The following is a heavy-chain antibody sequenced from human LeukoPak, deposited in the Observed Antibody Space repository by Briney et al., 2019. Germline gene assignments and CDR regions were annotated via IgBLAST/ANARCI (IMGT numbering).Heavy chain of an antibody. CDR2: ISYDGSNK. V-gene: IGHV3-30*01. J-gene: IGHJ6*03. CDR1: GFTFSSYA. CDR3: ASSPYDFWRGFYYYYMDV. Sequence: GGSLRLSCAASGFTFSSYAMHWVRQAPGKGLEWVAVISYDGSNKYYADSVKGRFTISRNNSKHTLYLQMNSLRAEDTAVYYCASSPYDFWRGFYYYYMDVWGKGTTVTVSS. D-gene: IGHD3-3*01.